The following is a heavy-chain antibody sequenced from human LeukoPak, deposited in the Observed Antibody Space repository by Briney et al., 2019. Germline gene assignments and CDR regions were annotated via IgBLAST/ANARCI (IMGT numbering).Heavy chain of an antibody. D-gene: IGHD2-2*02. Sequence: TGGSLRLSCAASGFTFSSYAMSWVRQAPGKGLEWVSAISGSGGSTYYADSVKGRFTISRDNAKNSLYLQMNSLRAEDTAVYYCARADCSSTSCYNYWGQGTLVTVSS. CDR2: ISGSGGST. CDR3: ARADCSSTSCYNY. CDR1: GFTFSSYA. V-gene: IGHV3-23*01. J-gene: IGHJ4*02.